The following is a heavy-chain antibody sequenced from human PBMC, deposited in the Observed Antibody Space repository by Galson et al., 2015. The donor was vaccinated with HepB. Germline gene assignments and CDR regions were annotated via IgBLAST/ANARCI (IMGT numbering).Heavy chain of an antibody. CDR3: ARGEVGKVFDY. V-gene: IGHV1-3*01. Sequence: YAMHWVRQAPGQRLEWMGWINAGNGNTKYSQKFQGRVTITRDTSASTAYMELSSLRSEDTAVYYCARGEVGKVFDYWGQGTLVTVSS. J-gene: IGHJ4*02. D-gene: IGHD7-27*01. CDR2: INAGNGNT. CDR1: YA.